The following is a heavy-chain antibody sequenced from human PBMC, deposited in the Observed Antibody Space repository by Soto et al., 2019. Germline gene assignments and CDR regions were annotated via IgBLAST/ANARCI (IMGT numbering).Heavy chain of an antibody. Sequence: SETLSLTCTVSGGSISSYYWSWIRQPPGKGLEWIGYIYYSGSTNYNPSLKSRVTISVDTSKNQFSLKLSSVTAADTAVYYCARHQLGWHGNSNDYWGQGTLVTVSS. CDR1: GGSISSYY. CDR2: IYYSGST. D-gene: IGHD6-19*01. CDR3: ARHQLGWHGNSNDY. J-gene: IGHJ4*02. V-gene: IGHV4-59*08.